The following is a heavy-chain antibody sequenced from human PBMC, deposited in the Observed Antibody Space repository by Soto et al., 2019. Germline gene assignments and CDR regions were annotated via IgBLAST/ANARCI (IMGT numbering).Heavy chain of an antibody. D-gene: IGHD2-2*01. CDR3: ARAGGYCSSTSCYYYYYYGMDV. CDR2: IIPIFGTA. Sequence: ASVKVSGKASGGTFSRYAISWVRQAPGQGLEWMGGIIPIFGTANYAQKFQGRVTITADESTSTAYMELSSLRSEDTAVYYCARAGGYCSSTSCYYYYYYGMDVWGQGTTVTVSS. J-gene: IGHJ6*02. V-gene: IGHV1-69*13. CDR1: GGTFSRYA.